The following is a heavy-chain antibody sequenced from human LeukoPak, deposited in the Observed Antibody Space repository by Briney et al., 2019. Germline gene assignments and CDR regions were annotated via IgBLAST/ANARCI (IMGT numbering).Heavy chain of an antibody. CDR3: AKGWSGYTWTPLDI. Sequence: PGGSLRLSCAATGFTVNRYAMSWVRQTPGKGLEWVSVISGSGGSTHYADTVKGRFTISRDNSKNTLYLQMNSLRAEDTAVYYCAKGWSGYTWTPLDIWGPGTVVTVSS. J-gene: IGHJ3*02. D-gene: IGHD3-3*01. CDR2: ISGSGGST. V-gene: IGHV3-23*01. CDR1: GFTVNRYA.